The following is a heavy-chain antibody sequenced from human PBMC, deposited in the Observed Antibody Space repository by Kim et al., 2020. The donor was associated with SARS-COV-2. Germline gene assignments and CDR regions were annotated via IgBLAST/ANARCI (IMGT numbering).Heavy chain of an antibody. Sequence: GGSLRLSCVASGFSISNNWMNWVHQAPGKGLEWVAYIKQDGVQRDYVDSVKGRFTVSRDNARNSLFLQMDSLRVEDTAVYYCARNVPLDLWGQGTLVTVSS. J-gene: IGHJ5*02. CDR3: ARNVPLDL. CDR2: IKQDGVQR. V-gene: IGHV3-7*01. CDR1: GFSISNNW.